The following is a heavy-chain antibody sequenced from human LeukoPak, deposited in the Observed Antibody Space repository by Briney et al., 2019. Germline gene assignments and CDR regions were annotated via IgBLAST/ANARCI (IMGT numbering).Heavy chain of an antibody. V-gene: IGHV3-7*01. CDR1: GFTFNTYW. J-gene: IGHJ5*02. D-gene: IGHD3-10*01. CDR3: VRGGFSLDR. CDR2: INEDGREK. Sequence: GGSLRLSCAASGFTFNTYWMTWVRQAPGKGLEWVANINEDGREKYYVDSVKGRIFISRDNARHSLYLQMNSSRAEDTAVYYCVRGGFSLDRWGQGTLVTVSS.